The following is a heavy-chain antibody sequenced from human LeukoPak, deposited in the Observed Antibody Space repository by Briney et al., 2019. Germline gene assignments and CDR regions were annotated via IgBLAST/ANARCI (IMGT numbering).Heavy chain of an antibody. D-gene: IGHD3-22*01. CDR3: ARDPVSRDYYDSSGYYPYYFDY. CDR2: IWYDGGNK. CDR1: GFTFSSYG. V-gene: IGHV3-33*01. Sequence: GGSLRLSCAASGFTFSSYGMHWVRQAPGEGLEWVAVIWYDGGNKYYADSVKGRFTISRDNSKNTLYLQMNSLRAEDTAVYYCARDPVSRDYYDSSGYYPYYFDYWGQGTLVTVSS. J-gene: IGHJ4*02.